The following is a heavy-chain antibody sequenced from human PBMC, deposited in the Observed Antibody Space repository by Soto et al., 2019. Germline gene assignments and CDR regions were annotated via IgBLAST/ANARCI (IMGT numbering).Heavy chain of an antibody. J-gene: IGHJ5*02. V-gene: IGHV4-30-4*01. CDR2: IYYSGST. Sequence: PSETRPLTCTVSGGSISSGDYYWSWIRQPPGKGLEWIGYIYYSGSTYYNPSLKSRVTISVDTSKNQFSLKLSSVTAADTAVYYCARFVDTAMVNWFDPWGQGTLVTVSS. CDR1: GGSISSGDYY. CDR3: ARFVDTAMVNWFDP. D-gene: IGHD5-18*01.